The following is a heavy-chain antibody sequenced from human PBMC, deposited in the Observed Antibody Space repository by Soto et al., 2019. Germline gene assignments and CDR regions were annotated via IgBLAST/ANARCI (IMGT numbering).Heavy chain of an antibody. CDR1: GGSISTYY. V-gene: IGHV4-4*07. D-gene: IGHD6-19*01. CDR3: ARETVAGTDNWFDP. CDR2: IYTSGYT. J-gene: IGHJ5*02. Sequence: SGTLSLTCTGSGGSISTYYWNWIRQPAGKRLEWLGRIYTSGYTKYTPSLKSRVTMSLDTSKRQFSLKLSSVTAADTAVYYCARETVAGTDNWFDPWGQGILVTVSS.